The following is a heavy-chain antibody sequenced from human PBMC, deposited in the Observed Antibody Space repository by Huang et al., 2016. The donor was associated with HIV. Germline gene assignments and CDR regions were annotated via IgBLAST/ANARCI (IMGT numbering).Heavy chain of an antibody. V-gene: IGHV4-59*11. J-gene: IGHJ4*02. Sequence: QVQLQESGPGLVKPSETLSLTCTVSGGSIRTHYWIWIRQAPGKGLEWLGSRDYSGSTNYSPSLKSRGTVLLDTSKNQFALRVNSVTAADTAMYYCARDHHDFWRGYRRMYFFDHWGQGTLVTVSS. CDR2: RDYSGST. CDR1: GGSIRTHY. D-gene: IGHD3-3*01. CDR3: ARDHHDFWRGYRRMYFFDH.